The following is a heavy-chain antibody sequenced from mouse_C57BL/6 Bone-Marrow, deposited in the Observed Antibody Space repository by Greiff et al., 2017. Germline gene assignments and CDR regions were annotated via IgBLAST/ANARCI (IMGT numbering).Heavy chain of an antibody. CDR2: IGPENGDT. V-gene: IGHV14-4*01. CDR3: TTLDDYDGGY. J-gene: IGHJ4*01. Sequence: VQLQQSGAELVRPGASVTLSCTASGFNITDDYMHWVKQRPEQGLEWLGWIGPENGDTEYASKFQGKATITADTSSNTAYLQLSSLTSEDAAVYYCTTLDDYDGGYWGQGTSVTVSS. D-gene: IGHD2-4*01. CDR1: GFNITDDY.